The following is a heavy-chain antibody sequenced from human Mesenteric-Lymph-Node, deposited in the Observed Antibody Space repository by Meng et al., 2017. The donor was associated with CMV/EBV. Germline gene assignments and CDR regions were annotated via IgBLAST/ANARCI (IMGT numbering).Heavy chain of an antibody. CDR2: ISYDGSNK. D-gene: IGHD2-2*01. Sequence: GESLKISCAASGFTFSSYAMHWVRQAPGKGLEWVAVISYDGSNKYYADSVKGRFTISRDNAKNTLYLQMNSLRAEDTAVYYCARTPLYCSSASCYTFDYWGQGTLVTAPQ. V-gene: IGHV3-30*04. CDR3: ARTPLYCSSASCYTFDY. CDR1: GFTFSSYA. J-gene: IGHJ4*02.